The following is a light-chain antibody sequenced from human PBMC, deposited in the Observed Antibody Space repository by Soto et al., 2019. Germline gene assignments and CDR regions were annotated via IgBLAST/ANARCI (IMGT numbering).Light chain of an antibody. J-gene: IGLJ1*01. CDR1: SSDVGGYNY. Sequence: QSALTQPPSASGSPGQSVTISCTGTSSDVGGYNYVSWYQQHPGKAPKLMIYEVSKRPSGVPDRFSGSKSSNTASLTVSGLQAEDEADYYCSSYAGSTYVFGTGTKLTVL. CDR3: SSYAGSTYV. CDR2: EVS. V-gene: IGLV2-8*01.